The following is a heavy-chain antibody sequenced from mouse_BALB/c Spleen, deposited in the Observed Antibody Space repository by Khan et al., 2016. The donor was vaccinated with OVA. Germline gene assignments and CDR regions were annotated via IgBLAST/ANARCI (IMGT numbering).Heavy chain of an antibody. V-gene: IGHV5-6*01. J-gene: IGHJ3*01. CDR2: ISSGGDYT. CDR3: AEYFTGSVAY. CDR1: GFTFSSYS. Sequence: EVQLVESGGDLVKPGGSLKLSCAASGFTFSSYSMSWVRQTPDKRLEWVASISSGGDYTYYPDSVKGRFTIYRDNAKNTLYLQMSDLKSEDTAMYYCAEYFTGSVAYWGQGTLVTGSA.